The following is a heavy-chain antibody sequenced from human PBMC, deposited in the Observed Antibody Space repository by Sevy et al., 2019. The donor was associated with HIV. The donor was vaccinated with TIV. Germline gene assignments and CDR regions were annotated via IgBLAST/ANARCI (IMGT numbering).Heavy chain of an antibody. Sequence: GGSLRLSCAASGFTFSDYYMTWIRQAPGKGLEWVSYISSSGSTIYYADSVKGPFTTARDNAKDSLYLQMNILRAEDTAVYYCAGDETTSVLGGAFDPWGQGTLVTVSS. D-gene: IGHD1-26*01. J-gene: IGHJ5*02. CDR1: GFTFSDYY. CDR3: AGDETTSVLGGAFDP. V-gene: IGHV3-11*01. CDR2: ISSSGSTI.